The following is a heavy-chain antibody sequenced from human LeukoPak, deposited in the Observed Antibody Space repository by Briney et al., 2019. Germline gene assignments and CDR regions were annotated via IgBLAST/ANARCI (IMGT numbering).Heavy chain of an antibody. Sequence: SETLSLTCTVSGYSISGGYYWGWIRQPLGKGLEWIGSIYHSGSTYYNPSLKSRVTISVDTSKNQFSLKLSSVTAADTAVYYCARVISSRRFDPWGQGTLVTVSS. V-gene: IGHV4-38-2*02. J-gene: IGHJ5*02. CDR1: GYSISGGYY. D-gene: IGHD3-16*02. CDR2: IYHSGST. CDR3: ARVISSRRFDP.